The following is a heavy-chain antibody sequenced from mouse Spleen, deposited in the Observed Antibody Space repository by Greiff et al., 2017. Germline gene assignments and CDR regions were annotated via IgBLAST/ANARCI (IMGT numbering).Heavy chain of an antibody. V-gene: IGHV1-39*01. CDR2: INPNYGTT. Sequence: VQLKQSGPELVKPGASVKISCKASGYSFTVYNMNWVKQSNGKSLEWIGVINPNYGTTSYNQKFKGKATLTVDQSSSTAYMKLNSLTSEDSEVYYCARPVTTAGGYYFDYWGQGTTLTVSA. D-gene: IGHD1-2*01. J-gene: IGHJ2*01. CDR1: GYSFTVYN. CDR3: ARPVTTAGGYYFDY.